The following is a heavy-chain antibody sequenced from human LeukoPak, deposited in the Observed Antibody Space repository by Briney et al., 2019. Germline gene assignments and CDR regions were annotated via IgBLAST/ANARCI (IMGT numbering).Heavy chain of an antibody. D-gene: IGHD6-19*01. J-gene: IGHJ4*02. CDR2: IYWDDDK. Sequence: SGPTLVNPTQTLTLTCTFSGFSLSTTGVGVGWIRQPPGKALEWLPLIYWDDDKRYSPSLKSRLTITKDTSKNQVVLIMTNMDPVDTATYYCAHGGVGWFDFDYWGQGTLVTVSS. CDR1: GFSLSTTGVG. CDR3: AHGGVGWFDFDY. V-gene: IGHV2-5*02.